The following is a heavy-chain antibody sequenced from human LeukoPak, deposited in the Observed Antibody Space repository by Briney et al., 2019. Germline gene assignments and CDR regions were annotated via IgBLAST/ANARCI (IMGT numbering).Heavy chain of an antibody. V-gene: IGHV1-69*01. D-gene: IGHD2-15*01. CDR3: ARDHCSGGSCSDY. CDR1: GGTFSNYA. J-gene: IGHJ4*02. CDR2: IIPILGRA. Sequence: ASVTVSYKASGGTFSNYAISWVRQAPGQGREWMGGIIPILGRANYAQKFKGRVTITADESKSTDYVELKRLRSEDTAVYYCARDHCSGGSCSDYWGQGTLVTVSS.